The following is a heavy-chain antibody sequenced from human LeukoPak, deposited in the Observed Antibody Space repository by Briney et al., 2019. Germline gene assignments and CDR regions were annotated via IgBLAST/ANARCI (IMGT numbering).Heavy chain of an antibody. D-gene: IGHD2-21*01. CDR1: GDSISSSTYH. CDR3: ARDSVAIARDWFDP. J-gene: IGHJ5*02. CDR2: IYYRGST. V-gene: IGHV4-39*07. Sequence: ASETLSLTCTVSGDSISSSTYHWGWIRQPPGKGLEWIGNIYYRGSTYYNPSLKSRVTISVDTSKNQFSLKLNSVTAADTAVYYCARDSVAIARDWFDPWGQGTLVSVSS.